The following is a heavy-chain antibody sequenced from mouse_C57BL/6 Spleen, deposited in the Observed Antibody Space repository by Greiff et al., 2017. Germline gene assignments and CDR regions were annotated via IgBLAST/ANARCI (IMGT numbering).Heavy chain of an antibody. V-gene: IGHV3-6*01. D-gene: IGHD2-4*01. CDR1: GYSITSGYY. J-gene: IGHJ4*01. CDR2: ISYDGSN. Sequence: ESGPGLVKPSQSLSLTCSVTGYSITSGYYWNWIRQFPGNKLEWMGYISYDGSNNYNPSLKNRISITRDTSKNQFFLKLNSVTTEDTATYYCARGDYDYDWYAMDYWGQGTSVTVSS. CDR3: ARGDYDYDWYAMDY.